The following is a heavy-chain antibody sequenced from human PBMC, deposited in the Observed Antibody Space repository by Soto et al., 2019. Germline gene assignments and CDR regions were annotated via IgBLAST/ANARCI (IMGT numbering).Heavy chain of an antibody. CDR1: GGTFSSYT. J-gene: IGHJ4*02. D-gene: IGHD6-19*01. CDR3: VRDTYSSGWYRSYFDY. CDR2: IIPILGIA. V-gene: IGHV1-69*08. Sequence: QVQLVQSGAEVKKPGSSVKVSCKASGGTFSSYTIGWVRQAPGQGLEWMGRIIPILGIANYAQKFQGRVTITADKSTSTAYMELSSLRSEDTAVYYCVRDTYSSGWYRSYFDYWGQGTLVTVSS.